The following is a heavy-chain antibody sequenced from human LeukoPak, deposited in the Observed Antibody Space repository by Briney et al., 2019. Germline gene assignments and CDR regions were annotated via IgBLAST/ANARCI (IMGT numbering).Heavy chain of an antibody. CDR1: GYTFTSYD. Sequence: ASVKVSCKASGYTFTSYDINWVRQATGQGLEWMGWMNPNSGSTGYAQKFQGRVTMTRNTSISTAYMELSSLRSEDTAVYYCARGYEYSSSSWSFKDNWFDPWGQGTLVTVSS. CDR3: ARGYEYSSSSWSFKDNWFDP. V-gene: IGHV1-8*01. J-gene: IGHJ5*02. CDR2: MNPNSGST. D-gene: IGHD6-6*01.